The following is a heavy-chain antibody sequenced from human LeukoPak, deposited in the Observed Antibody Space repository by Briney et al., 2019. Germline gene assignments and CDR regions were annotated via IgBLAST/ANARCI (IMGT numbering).Heavy chain of an antibody. Sequence: QPGGSLRLSCAASGFTVSSNYMSWVRQAPGKGLEWVSVIYSGGSTYYADSVKGRFTISRDNSKNTLYLQMNSLRAEDMAVYYCARERPYYYDSSGYYDDAFDIWGQGTMVTVSS. D-gene: IGHD3-22*01. V-gene: IGHV3-53*01. CDR3: ARERPYYYDSSGYYDDAFDI. CDR2: IYSGGST. J-gene: IGHJ3*02. CDR1: GFTVSSNY.